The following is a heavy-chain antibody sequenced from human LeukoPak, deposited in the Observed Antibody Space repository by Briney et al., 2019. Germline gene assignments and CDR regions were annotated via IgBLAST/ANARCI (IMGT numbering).Heavy chain of an antibody. CDR3: ARDPEGGSVNNWFDP. D-gene: IGHD3-10*01. Sequence: SETLSLTCAVYGGSFSGYYWSWIRQPPGKGLEWIGEINHSGSTNHNPSLKSRVTISVDTSKNQFSLKLSSVTAADTAVYYCARDPEGGSVNNWFDPWGQGTLVTVSS. CDR2: INHSGST. V-gene: IGHV4-34*01. CDR1: GGSFSGYY. J-gene: IGHJ5*02.